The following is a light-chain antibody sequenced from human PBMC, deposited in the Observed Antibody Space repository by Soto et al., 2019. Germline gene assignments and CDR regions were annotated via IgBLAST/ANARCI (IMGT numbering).Light chain of an antibody. V-gene: IGKV3D-15*01. J-gene: IGKJ2*01. CDR1: QRVNSN. Sequence: EVVMTQSPATLSVSPGERATLSCRASQRVNSNLAWYQQKPGQPPRLLIYGASTRTADILTRFIGSGSGTDFTLSRSNLQSEDFADYYCPQYDKWPLYTFGLGTKLEI. CDR2: GAS. CDR3: PQYDKWPLYT.